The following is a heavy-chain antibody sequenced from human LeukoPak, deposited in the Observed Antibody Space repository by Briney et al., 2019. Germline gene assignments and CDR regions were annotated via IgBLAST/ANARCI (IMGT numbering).Heavy chain of an antibody. V-gene: IGHV3-23*01. J-gene: IGHJ4*02. CDR2: ISGSGGST. CDR1: GFTFSSYA. CDR3: AKDPHYYDSSGYYPTPYFDY. Sequence: GGSLRLSCAASGFTFSSYAMSWVRQAPGKGLEWVSAISGSGGSTYYADSVKGRFTISRDNSKNTLYLQMNSLRAEGTAVYYCAKDPHYYDSSGYYPTPYFDYWGQGTLVTVSS. D-gene: IGHD3-22*01.